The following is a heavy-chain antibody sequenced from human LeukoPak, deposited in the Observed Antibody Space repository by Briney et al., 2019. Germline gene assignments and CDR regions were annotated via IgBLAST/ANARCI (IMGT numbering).Heavy chain of an antibody. D-gene: IGHD3-22*01. CDR3: AKDLLQTFFFDSSGYYSDAFGM. V-gene: IGHV3-23*01. Sequence: PGGSLRLSCAASEFTFSNFAMSWVRQAPEKGLEWVSTISGSGDNTYYADSVKGRFTISRDNSKNTLSLHMNTLRAEDTAVYYCAKDLLQTFFFDSSGYYSDAFGMWGQGTMVTVSP. CDR1: EFTFSNFA. CDR2: ISGSGDNT. J-gene: IGHJ3*02.